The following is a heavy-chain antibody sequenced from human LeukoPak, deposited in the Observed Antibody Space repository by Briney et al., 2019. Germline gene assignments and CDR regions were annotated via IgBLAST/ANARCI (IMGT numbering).Heavy chain of an antibody. CDR3: AAKSDITIFYYMDV. V-gene: IGHV1-8*01. J-gene: IGHJ6*03. CDR1: GYTFTSYD. CDR2: MNPNSGNT. D-gene: IGHD3-3*01. Sequence: GASVKVSCKASGYTFTSYDINWVRQATGQGHEWMGWMNPNSGNTGYAQKFQGRVTMTRNTSISTAYMELSSLRSEDTAVYYCAAKSDITIFYYMDVWGKGTTVTVSS.